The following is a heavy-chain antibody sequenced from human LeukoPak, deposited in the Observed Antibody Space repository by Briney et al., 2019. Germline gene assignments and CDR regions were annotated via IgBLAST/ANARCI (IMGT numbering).Heavy chain of an antibody. CDR3: AKDSVAVTGTGNIDY. CDR1: GFSFTSYW. D-gene: IGHD6-19*01. CDR2: ISWDGGSS. V-gene: IGHV3-43D*03. Sequence: PGGSLRLSCSVSGFSFTSYWMHWVRQVPGKGLEWVSLISWDGGSSYYADSVKGRFTISRDNSKNSLYLQMNSLRAEDTALYYCAKDSVAVTGTGNIDYWGQGTLVTVSS. J-gene: IGHJ4*02.